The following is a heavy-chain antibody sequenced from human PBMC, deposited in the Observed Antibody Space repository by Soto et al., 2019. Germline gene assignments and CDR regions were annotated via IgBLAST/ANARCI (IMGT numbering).Heavy chain of an antibody. Sequence: LSLTCNMSGDSYSISTYSWSWIRQPPGKALQWIGFIYQSGVTSYNPSLASRVSISLDRSNNQCSLKLKSVTAADTAVYFWAANWLDPWGQGTLVTVSS. J-gene: IGHJ5*02. CDR2: IYQSGVT. CDR1: GDSYSISTYS. CDR3: AANWLDP. V-gene: IGHV4-30-2*01.